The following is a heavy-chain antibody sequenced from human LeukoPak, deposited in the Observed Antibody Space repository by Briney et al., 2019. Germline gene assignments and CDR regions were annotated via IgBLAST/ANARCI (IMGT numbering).Heavy chain of an antibody. CDR2: INHSGST. CDR1: GGTFSSYN. CDR3: ATTDSGWYRSYAY. V-gene: IGHV4-34*08. J-gene: IGHJ4*02. D-gene: IGHD6-19*01. Sequence: GSLRLSCAASGGTFSSYNMHWVRQPPGKGLEWIGEINHSGSTNYNPSLKSRVTISVDTPKNQFSLKLSSVTAADTAVYYCATTDSGWYRSYAYWGQGTLVTVSS.